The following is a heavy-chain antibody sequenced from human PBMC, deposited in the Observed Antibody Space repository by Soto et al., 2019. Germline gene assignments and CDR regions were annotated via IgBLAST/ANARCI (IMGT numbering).Heavy chain of an antibody. V-gene: IGHV4-39*07. CDR2: INHSGST. CDR3: ARAIGYCSGGSCYGLDY. Sequence: SETLSLTCTVSGGSISSGGYYWSWIRQPPGKGLEWIGEINHSGSTNYNPSLKSRVTISVDTSKNQFSLKLSSVTAADTAVYYCARAIGYCSGGSCYGLDYWGQGTLVTVSS. J-gene: IGHJ4*02. CDR1: GGSISSGGYY. D-gene: IGHD2-15*01.